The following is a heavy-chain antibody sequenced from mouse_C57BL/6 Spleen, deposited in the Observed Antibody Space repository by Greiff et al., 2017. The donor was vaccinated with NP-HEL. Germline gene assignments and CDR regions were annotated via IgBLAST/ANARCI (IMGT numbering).Heavy chain of an antibody. V-gene: IGHV1-82*01. CDR3: ARSTAQATAY. D-gene: IGHD3-2*02. CDR1: GYAFSSSW. J-gene: IGHJ3*01. CDR2: IYPGDGDT. Sequence: QVQLQQSGPELVKPGASVKISCKASGYAFSSSWMNWVKQRPGKGLEWIGRIYPGDGDTNYNGKFKGKATLTADKSSSTAYMQLSSLTSEDSAVYFCARSTAQATAYWGKGTLVTVSA.